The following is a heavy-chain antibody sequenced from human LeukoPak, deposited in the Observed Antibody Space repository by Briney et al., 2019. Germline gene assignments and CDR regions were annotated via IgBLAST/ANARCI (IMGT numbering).Heavy chain of an antibody. Sequence: PGVSLRLFCAASGFTFSSYWMHWVPQARGKGLVWVSRINSDGSSTSYADSVRGRFTISRDIAKNSLYLNKQSLRAEDTAVYYCARVARHWGQGTLVTVSP. CDR2: INSDGSST. J-gene: IGHJ4*02. CDR1: GFTFSSYW. CDR3: ARVARH. V-gene: IGHV3-74*01.